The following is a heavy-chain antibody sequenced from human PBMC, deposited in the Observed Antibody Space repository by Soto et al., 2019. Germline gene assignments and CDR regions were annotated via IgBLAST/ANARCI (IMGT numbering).Heavy chain of an antibody. J-gene: IGHJ4*02. V-gene: IGHV4-61*08. CDR3: ARSVAGPGAQIDY. D-gene: IGHD3-3*01. CDR2: VYYTGST. Sequence: PSETLSLTCIVSGASISSGGSYWSWIRQSPGKGLEWLGYVYYTGSTNYSPSLRSRVSISVDTSKNEFSLRLSSVTAADTAVYFCARSVAGPGAQIDYWGQGTQPTVSS. CDR1: GASISSGGSY.